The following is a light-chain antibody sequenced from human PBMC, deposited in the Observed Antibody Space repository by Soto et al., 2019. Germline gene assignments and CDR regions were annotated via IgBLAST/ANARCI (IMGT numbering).Light chain of an antibody. CDR1: QSVSSN. J-gene: IGKJ1*01. CDR3: QHYNNCPRT. CDR2: GAS. V-gene: IGKV3-15*01. Sequence: EIVMTQSPATLSVSPGERATLSCRASQSVSSNLAWYQQKPGQAPRLLIYGASTRATGIPARFSGSGSGTEFTLTISSLQSEDFAVYYCQHYNNCPRTFGQGTKEEIK.